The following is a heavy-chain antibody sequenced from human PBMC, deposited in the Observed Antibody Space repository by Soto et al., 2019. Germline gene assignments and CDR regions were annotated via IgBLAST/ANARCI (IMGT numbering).Heavy chain of an antibody. V-gene: IGHV1-8*01. J-gene: IGHJ6*01. CDR1: GYNFTRYD. Sequence: QVQLLQSGAEVKKPGASLKVSCRASGYNFTRYDINWARQATGQGLEWMGWMNPNSGNTGYAQKFQGRVTMTRNTAISTAYMELSSLRSEDTSVYYCARWTAASYYYGMAVWGQGTTVTVSS. CDR3: ARWTAASYYYGMAV. CDR2: MNPNSGNT. D-gene: IGHD2-21*02.